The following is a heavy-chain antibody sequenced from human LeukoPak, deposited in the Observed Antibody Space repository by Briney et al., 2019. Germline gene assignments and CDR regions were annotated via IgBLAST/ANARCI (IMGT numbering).Heavy chain of an antibody. CDR3: AYYGSGSYYSPFDY. CDR1: GGTFSSYA. Sequence: SVKVSCKASGGTFSSYAISWVRQAPGQGLEWMGGTIPIFGTANYAQKFQGRVTITADESTSTAYMELSSLRSEDTTVYYCAYYGSGSYYSPFDYWGQGTLVTVSS. CDR2: TIPIFGTA. J-gene: IGHJ4*02. D-gene: IGHD3-10*01. V-gene: IGHV1-69*01.